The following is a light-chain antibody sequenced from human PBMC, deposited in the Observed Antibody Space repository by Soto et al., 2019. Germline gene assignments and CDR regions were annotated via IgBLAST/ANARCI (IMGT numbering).Light chain of an antibody. Sequence: IVLTQSAGTLSLSPGDRATLSCRASQSIGKYLTWYQQKPGQGPRVLIYGASSRAPGIPDRFSGSGSGTDFTLTISRLEPEDFAVYYCQQYGSSPPTFGQGTKVVIK. CDR1: QSIGKY. CDR3: QQYGSSPPT. J-gene: IGKJ1*01. CDR2: GAS. V-gene: IGKV3-20*01.